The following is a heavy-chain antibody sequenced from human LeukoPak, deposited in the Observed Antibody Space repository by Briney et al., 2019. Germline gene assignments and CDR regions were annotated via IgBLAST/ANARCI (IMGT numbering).Heavy chain of an antibody. Sequence: PSETLSLTCTVSGGSVSSTTYYWSWIRQPPGKGLEWIASINYSGSTYYNPSLKNPVTISVDTSENQFSRKLSSVTAADTAVYYCARYVVYGSGKYYFDYWGQGTLVTVSS. J-gene: IGHJ4*02. V-gene: IGHV4-39*01. D-gene: IGHD3-10*01. CDR2: INYSGST. CDR3: ARYVVYGSGKYYFDY. CDR1: GGSVSSTTYY.